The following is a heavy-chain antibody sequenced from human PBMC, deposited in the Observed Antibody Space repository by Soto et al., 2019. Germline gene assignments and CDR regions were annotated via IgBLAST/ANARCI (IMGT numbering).Heavy chain of an antibody. Sequence: EVQLVESGGGLVKPGGSLRLSCAASGFTFSTYWMHWVRQAPGKGLVWVSRINSDGSTATYAESVRGPVTISRDNAKDTLYIPMNMLRTEVKAVDPCAREDTMAYCYGSSAGGFDPWGQGTLVTVSS. J-gene: IGHJ5*02. CDR1: GFTFSTYW. D-gene: IGHD3-10*01. V-gene: IGHV3-74*01. CDR2: INSDGSTA. CDR3: AREDTMAYCYGSSAGGFDP.